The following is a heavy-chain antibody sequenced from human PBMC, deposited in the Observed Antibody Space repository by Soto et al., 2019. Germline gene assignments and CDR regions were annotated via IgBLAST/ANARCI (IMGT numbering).Heavy chain of an antibody. CDR2: IWYDGSNK. CDR1: GFTFSSYG. V-gene: IGHV3-33*01. D-gene: IGHD1-26*01. J-gene: IGHJ6*03. CDR3: ARDYYSEPGAAYYYMDV. Sequence: GGSLRLSCAASGFTFSSYGMHWVRQAPGKGLEWVAVIWYDGSNKYYADSVKGRFTISRDNSKNTLYLQMNSLRAEDTAVYYCARDYYSEPGAAYYYMDVWGKGTTVTVSS.